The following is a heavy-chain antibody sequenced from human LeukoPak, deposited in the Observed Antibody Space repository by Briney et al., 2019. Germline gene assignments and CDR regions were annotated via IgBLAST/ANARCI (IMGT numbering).Heavy chain of an antibody. V-gene: IGHV1-18*04. CDR1: GYTFTSYY. CDR2: ISPYNGNT. J-gene: IGHJ4*02. CDR3: AREINGAFDY. D-gene: IGHD3-10*01. Sequence: ASVKVSCKASGYTFTSYYMHWVRQAPGQGLEWVGWISPYNGNTKYTQSLQGRFTMTTDTSTTTAYLEMTGLTSDDTAVYYCAREINGAFDYWGQGTVVPVSS.